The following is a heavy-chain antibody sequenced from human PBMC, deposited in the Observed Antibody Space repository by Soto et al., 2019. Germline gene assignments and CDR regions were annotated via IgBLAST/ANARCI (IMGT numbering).Heavy chain of an antibody. CDR1: GFTFSSYW. J-gene: IGHJ4*02. D-gene: IGHD3-22*01. CDR3: ASQLSSGY. CDR2: INSDGSST. Sequence: VRSLRLSCGAAGFTFSSYWSYWVRQAPGKGLVCVSRINSDGSSTNYADSVQGRFTISRDNVRNTLYLQMNSLRDEDTAVYYCASQLSSGYWGQGTLVTVSS. V-gene: IGHV3-74*01.